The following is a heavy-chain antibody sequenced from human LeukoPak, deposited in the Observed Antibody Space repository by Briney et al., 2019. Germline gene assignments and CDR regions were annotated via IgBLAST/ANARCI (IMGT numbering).Heavy chain of an antibody. CDR1: GGSIGGHY. Sequence: SETLSLTCSVSGGSIGGHYWNWIRQAPGKGLEWIGHIFTSGSPNYSPSLKSRVTFSRDTARSQIYLRMTSVTAADTAIYYCVSGSYYLYYFDYWGQGTLVTVAS. J-gene: IGHJ4*02. CDR3: VSGSYYLYYFDY. V-gene: IGHV4-4*07. CDR2: IFTSGSP. D-gene: IGHD1-26*01.